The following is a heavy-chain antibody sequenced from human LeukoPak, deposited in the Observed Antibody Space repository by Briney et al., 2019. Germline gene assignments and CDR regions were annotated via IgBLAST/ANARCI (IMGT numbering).Heavy chain of an antibody. D-gene: IGHD2-21*01. J-gene: IGHJ4*02. Sequence: SETLSLTCAVYGGSFSGYYWSWIRQPPGKGLEWIGEINHSGSTNYNPSLKSRVTISVDTSKNQFSLNLSPVTAADTAVYYCARQALWFFDHRGQGTLVTVSS. CDR2: INHSGST. CDR3: ARQALWFFDH. V-gene: IGHV4-34*01. CDR1: GGSFSGYY.